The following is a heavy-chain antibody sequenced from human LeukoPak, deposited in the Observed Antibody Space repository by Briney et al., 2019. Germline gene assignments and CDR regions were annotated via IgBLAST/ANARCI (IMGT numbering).Heavy chain of an antibody. J-gene: IGHJ5*02. Sequence: GGSLRLSCAASGFTFSSYAMSWVRQGPGKGLEWVSSISVSGGGTYYADSVKGRFTISRDKSKSTLYLQMNSLRAEDTAVYYCARDHTSGSTNCFDPWGQGTLVTVSS. CDR2: ISVSGGGT. V-gene: IGHV3-23*01. CDR1: GFTFSSYA. CDR3: ARDHTSGSTNCFDP. D-gene: IGHD3-10*01.